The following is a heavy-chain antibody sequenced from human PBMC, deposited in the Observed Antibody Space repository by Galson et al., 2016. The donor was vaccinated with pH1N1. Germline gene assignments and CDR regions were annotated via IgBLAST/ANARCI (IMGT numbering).Heavy chain of an antibody. J-gene: IGHJ4*02. CDR1: GFTFSDYA. D-gene: IGHD3-16*01. V-gene: IGHV3-30*18. CDR2: ISSDGSNK. CDR3: AKESLPRATLGDFDS. Sequence: SLRLSCAASGFTFSDYAIHWVRQAPGKGLEWVALISSDGSNKDYADSVKGRFIVSRDYSKTALQVNSLKAEDTAVYYCAKESLPRATLGDFDSWGQGSLVIVSS.